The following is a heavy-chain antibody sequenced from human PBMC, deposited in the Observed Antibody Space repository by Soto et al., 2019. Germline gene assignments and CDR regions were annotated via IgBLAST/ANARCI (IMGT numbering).Heavy chain of an antibody. CDR3: ARGCYSGSYLRCAFDI. CDR1: GYSFTSYW. D-gene: IGHD1-26*01. CDR2: IYPGDSDT. Sequence: GESLKISCKGSGYSFTSYWIGWVRQMPGKGLEWMGIIYPGDSDTRYSPSFQGQVTISADKSISTAYLQWSSLKASDTAMYYCARGCYSGSYLRCAFDIWGQGTMVTVSS. V-gene: IGHV5-51*01. J-gene: IGHJ3*02.